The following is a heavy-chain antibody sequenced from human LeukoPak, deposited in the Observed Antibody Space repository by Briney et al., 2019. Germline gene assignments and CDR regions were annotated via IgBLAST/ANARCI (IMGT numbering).Heavy chain of an antibody. CDR3: ARGNRGYETFDY. D-gene: IGHD5-12*01. J-gene: IGHJ4*02. Sequence: PETLSLTCTVSAGSITPYYWSWIRQPAGKGLEWIGRVYASGNTKYNPSLKSRVTMSVDTSKSQVSLNMTSATAADTAVYFCARGNRGYETFDYWGQGALVAVSS. CDR2: VYASGNT. V-gene: IGHV4-4*07. CDR1: AGSITPYY.